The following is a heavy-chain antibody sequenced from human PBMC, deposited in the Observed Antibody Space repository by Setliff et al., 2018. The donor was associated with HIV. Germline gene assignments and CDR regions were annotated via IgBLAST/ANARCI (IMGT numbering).Heavy chain of an antibody. V-gene: IGHV4-59*01. CDR2: VYSTGSI. CDR1: GGSMSRFY. D-gene: IGHD3-22*01. Sequence: SETLSLTCTVSGGSMSRFYWTWIRQPPGKGLEWIGFVYSTGSINYSPSFRGRLTISLDTSENQFSLKLNSVTAADTAVYYCARDYYHSSGYWAMAFDLWGQGTVVTVSS. J-gene: IGHJ3*01. CDR3: ARDYYHSSGYWAMAFDL.